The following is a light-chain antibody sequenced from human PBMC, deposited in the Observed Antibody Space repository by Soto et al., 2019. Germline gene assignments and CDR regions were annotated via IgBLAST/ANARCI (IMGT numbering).Light chain of an antibody. CDR1: QSVRSTY. Sequence: ETVLTQSPGTLSLSPGESATLSCRTSQSVRSTYLAWYQQKPGQAPRLLVYAASTRATGIPDRFSGSGSGIDFTLTISRLEPEDFAVYYCQQYGRSLITFGQGTRLEIK. V-gene: IGKV3-20*01. J-gene: IGKJ5*01. CDR2: AAS. CDR3: QQYGRSLIT.